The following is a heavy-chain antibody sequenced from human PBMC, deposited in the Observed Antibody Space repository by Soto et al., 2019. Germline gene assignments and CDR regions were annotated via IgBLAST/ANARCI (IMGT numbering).Heavy chain of an antibody. J-gene: IGHJ5*02. D-gene: IGHD5-18*01. CDR3: ARGFPTLIQLWSLNGWNDP. CDR2: INHSGST. CDR1: GGSFSGYY. Sequence: SETLSLTCAVYGGSFSGYYWSWIRQPPGTGQDWIGEINHSGSTNYNPSLKSRVTISVDTSKNQFSLKLSSVTAADTAVYYCARGFPTLIQLWSLNGWNDPYGQGTLDTVSS. V-gene: IGHV4-34*01.